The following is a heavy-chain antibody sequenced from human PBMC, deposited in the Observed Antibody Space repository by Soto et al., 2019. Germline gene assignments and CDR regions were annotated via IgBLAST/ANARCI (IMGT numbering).Heavy chain of an antibody. Sequence: EVQLLESGGGLVQPGGSLRLSCAASGFTFSSYAMSWVRQAPGKGLEWVSAISGSGGSTYYADSVKGRFTISRDNSKNTLYLQMNSLRAEDTAVYYCAKDGRGGWELINPQTEYFQHWGQGTLVTVSS. J-gene: IGHJ1*01. V-gene: IGHV3-23*01. D-gene: IGHD1-26*01. CDR1: GFTFSSYA. CDR2: ISGSGGST. CDR3: AKDGRGGWELINPQTEYFQH.